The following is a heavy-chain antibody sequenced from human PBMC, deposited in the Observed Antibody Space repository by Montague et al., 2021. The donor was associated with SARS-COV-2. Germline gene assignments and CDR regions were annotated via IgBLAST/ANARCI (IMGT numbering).Heavy chain of an antibody. D-gene: IGHD5-18*01. Sequence: PALVKPTQTLTLTCTFSGFSLSTSGMCVSWIRQPPGKALEWLALXDWGDEKYYSTSLKTRLTIAKDTSKNQVVLTMTNMDPVDTATFYCARIATAGTPMGNYYYCGMDVWGQGTPVTVSS. J-gene: IGHJ6*02. V-gene: IGHV2-70*01. CDR2: XDWGDEK. CDR3: ARIATAGTPMGNYYYCGMDV. CDR1: GFSLSTSGMC.